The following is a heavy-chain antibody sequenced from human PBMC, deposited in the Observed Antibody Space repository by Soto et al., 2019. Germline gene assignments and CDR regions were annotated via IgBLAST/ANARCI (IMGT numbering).Heavy chain of an antibody. CDR3: ARDRSGIRYFYHH. D-gene: IGHD1-26*01. CDR2: VYYGGNT. J-gene: IGHJ5*02. V-gene: IGHV4-31*03. CDR1: GASISSGGYY. Sequence: SETLSLTCTVSGASISSGGYYWTWIRQYPGKGLEWIGYVYYGGNTNFNPSLRSRVAMSVDRSKNQFALELKSVTVADTAVYYCARDRSGIRYFYHHWGQGTLVTVSS.